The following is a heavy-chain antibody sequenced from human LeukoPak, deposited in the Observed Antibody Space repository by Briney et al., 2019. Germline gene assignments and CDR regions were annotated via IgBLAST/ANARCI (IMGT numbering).Heavy chain of an antibody. V-gene: IGHV3-23*01. D-gene: IGHD5-24*01. J-gene: IGHJ6*02. CDR3: AKCRAPYYYYGMDV. CDR1: GFTFSSYA. CDR2: ISGSGGST. Sequence: PGGSRRLSCAASGFTFSSYAMSWVRQAPEKGLEWVSAISGSGGSTYYADSVKGRFTISRDNSKNTLYLQMNSLRAEDTAVYYCAKCRAPYYYYGMDVWGQGTTVTVSS.